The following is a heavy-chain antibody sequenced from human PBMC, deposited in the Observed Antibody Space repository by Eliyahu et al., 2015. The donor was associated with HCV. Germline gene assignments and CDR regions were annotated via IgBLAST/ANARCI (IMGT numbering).Heavy chain of an antibody. CDR1: GGSISXSNW. CDR3: ASKVGRRQIVVVVAATPYYYYYMDV. D-gene: IGHD2-15*01. J-gene: IGHJ6*03. Sequence: QVQLQESGPGLVKPSGTLSLTCAXSGGSISXSNWWXWXRQPPGKGLEWIGEIYHSGSTNYNPSLKSRVTISVDKSKNQFSLKLSSVTAADTAVYYCASKVGRRQIVVVVAATPYYYYYMDVWGKGTTVTVSS. CDR2: IYHSGST. V-gene: IGHV4-4*02.